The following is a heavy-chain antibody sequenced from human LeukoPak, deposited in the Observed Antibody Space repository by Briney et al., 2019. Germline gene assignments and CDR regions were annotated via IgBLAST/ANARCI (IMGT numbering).Heavy chain of an antibody. CDR2: TNWNGGST. Sequence: GGSLRLSCAASGFTFGNYGMNWVRQAPGKGLEWVSGTNWNGGSTGYADSVKGRFTISRDNAKNSLYLQMNSLRVEDTAAYYCARGRASGSYDSIHYGGQGTLVTVSS. D-gene: IGHD3-10*01. CDR3: ARGRASGSYDSIHY. J-gene: IGHJ4*02. V-gene: IGHV3-20*04. CDR1: GFTFGNYG.